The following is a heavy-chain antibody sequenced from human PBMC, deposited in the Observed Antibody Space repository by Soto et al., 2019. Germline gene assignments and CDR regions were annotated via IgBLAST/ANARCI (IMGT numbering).Heavy chain of an antibody. CDR1: GFTVNSHA. J-gene: IGHJ6*02. CDR3: TKSRRGVLMVYGFGGMDV. V-gene: IGHV3-23*01. D-gene: IGHD2-8*01. CDR2: ISGSGDGT. Sequence: GGSLRLSCAASGFTVNSHAMSWVRQAPGKGLEWVASISGSGDGTYYGDSVKGRFTISRDSSSSTLYLQMNNLRGEDTAVYFCTKSRRGVLMVYGFGGMDVWGQGTTVTVSS.